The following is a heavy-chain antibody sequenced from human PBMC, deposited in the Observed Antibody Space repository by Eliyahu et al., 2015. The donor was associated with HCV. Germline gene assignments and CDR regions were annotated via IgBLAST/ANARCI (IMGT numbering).Heavy chain of an antibody. D-gene: IGHD2-21*01. Sequence: QMELVQSGTEVKRPGSSVXISYSASGXXFXXPYRPWVRQAPXQALEWMGWITPYNGNTKYAQKFRDRITITRSTSIKPLYMEIRSLRSDDTATYFCARSRLSCGDDCNDLDVWGQGTSVLVSS. V-gene: IGHV1-45*02. CDR2: ITPYNGNT. CDR1: GXXFXXPY. J-gene: IGHJ6*02. CDR3: ARSRLSCGDDCNDLDV.